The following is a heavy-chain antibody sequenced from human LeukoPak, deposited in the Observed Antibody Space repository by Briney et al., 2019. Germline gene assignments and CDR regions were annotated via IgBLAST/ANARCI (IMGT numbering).Heavy chain of an antibody. CDR1: GASISSFY. Sequence: SETLSLTCTISGASISSFYWSWIRQPPGKGLEWIGCINYSGSTNYNPSLKSRVTISIDTSKNQMSLKLRSVIAADTAVYYRARDPIHRDGYNAAWGQGALVSVSS. CDR2: INYSGST. CDR3: ARDPIHRDGYNAA. V-gene: IGHV4-59*01. J-gene: IGHJ5*02. D-gene: IGHD5-24*01.